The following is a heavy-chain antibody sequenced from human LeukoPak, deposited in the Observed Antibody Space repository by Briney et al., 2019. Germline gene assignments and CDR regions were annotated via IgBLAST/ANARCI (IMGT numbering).Heavy chain of an antibody. V-gene: IGHV3-66*01. Sequence: PGGSLRLSCAASGFTVSSNFMSWVRQAPGKGLEWVSVIYSGGSAYYADSVKGRFTISRDNSKNTLYLQMNSLRVEDTAVYYCALGLVTDYWGQGTLVTVSS. CDR1: GFTVSSNF. CDR2: IYSGGSA. CDR3: ALGLVTDY. D-gene: IGHD3-9*01. J-gene: IGHJ4*02.